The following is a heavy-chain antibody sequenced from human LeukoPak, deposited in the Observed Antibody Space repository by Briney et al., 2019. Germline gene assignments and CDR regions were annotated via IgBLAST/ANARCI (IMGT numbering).Heavy chain of an antibody. D-gene: IGHD3-22*01. Sequence: SETLSLTCTVSGGSISSYYWSWIRQPAGKGLEWIGRFYTSGSTNYNPSLKSRVTMSVDTSKNQFSLKLSSVTAADTAVYYCARAQGSSGLNWFDPWGQGTLVTVSS. CDR2: FYTSGST. CDR1: GGSISSYY. J-gene: IGHJ5*02. CDR3: ARAQGSSGLNWFDP. V-gene: IGHV4-4*07.